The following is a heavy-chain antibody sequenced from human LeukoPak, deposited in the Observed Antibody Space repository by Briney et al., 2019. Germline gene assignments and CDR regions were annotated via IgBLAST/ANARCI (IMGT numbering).Heavy chain of an antibody. V-gene: IGHV3-23*01. CDR1: GFTFNSYG. CDR3: AKEGSSGWTRSFDY. J-gene: IGHJ4*02. D-gene: IGHD6-19*01. Sequence: GGSLRLSCAVSGFTFNSYGMSWVRQAPGRGLEWVSSISGSGGSTNYADSVKGRFTISRDNSENTLYLQMNTLRAEDTAVYYCAKEGSSGWTRSFDYWGQGTLVTVSS. CDR2: ISGSGGST.